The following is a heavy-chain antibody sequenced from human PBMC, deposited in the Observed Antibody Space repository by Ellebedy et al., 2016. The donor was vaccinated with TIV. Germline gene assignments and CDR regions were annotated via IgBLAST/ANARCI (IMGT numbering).Heavy chain of an antibody. CDR3: ARDSSSWYFLSDYGMDV. D-gene: IGHD6-13*01. V-gene: IGHV1-18*01. J-gene: IGHJ6*02. CDR1: GYTFTSYG. Sequence: ASVKVSCKASGYTFTSYGISWVRQAPGQGLEWMGWISAYNGNTNYAQKLQGRVTMTTDTSTSTAYMELRSLRSDDTAVYYCARDSSSWYFLSDYGMDVWGQGTTVTVSS. CDR2: ISAYNGNT.